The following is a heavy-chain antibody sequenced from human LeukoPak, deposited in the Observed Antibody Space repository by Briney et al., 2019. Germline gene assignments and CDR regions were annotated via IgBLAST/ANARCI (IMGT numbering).Heavy chain of an antibody. CDR3: ARDRLAVNDY. CDR1: GYPFTGYY. J-gene: IGHJ4*02. D-gene: IGHD6-6*01. Sequence: GASVKVSCKASGYPFTGYYMHWVRQAPGQGLEWMGWINPNSGDTHYAQKFQGRVTLTRDTSISTAYMELSRLTSDDTAVYYCARDRLAVNDYWGQGTLVTVSS. V-gene: IGHV1-2*02. CDR2: INPNSGDT.